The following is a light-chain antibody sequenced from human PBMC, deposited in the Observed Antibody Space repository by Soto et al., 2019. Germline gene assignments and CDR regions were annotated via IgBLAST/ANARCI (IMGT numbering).Light chain of an antibody. Sequence: DIQMTQSPSSLSASVGDRVTITCRASQDISNYLAWYQQKPGKVPKLLIYAASTLQSGVPSRFSGSGSGTDFTLTISSLQPEDVATYYCQKYNSVPVWFGQGTKVEIK. CDR3: QKYNSVPVW. J-gene: IGKJ1*01. CDR1: QDISNY. CDR2: AAS. V-gene: IGKV1-27*01.